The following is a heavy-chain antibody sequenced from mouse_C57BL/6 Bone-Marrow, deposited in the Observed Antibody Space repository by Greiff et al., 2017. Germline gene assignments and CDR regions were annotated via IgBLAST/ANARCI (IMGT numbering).Heavy chain of an antibody. J-gene: IGHJ1*03. Sequence: VQLLQSGPELVKPGASVKLSCTASGYTFTSYDINWVQQSPGQGLEWIGWIYPRDGSTKYNEKFKGKVTLTIDTSTSTAYLELHSLTSEDSEVYFCARDYGSSYCYFDVWGKGTTVTVSS. D-gene: IGHD1-1*01. V-gene: IGHV1-85*01. CDR1: GYTFTSYD. CDR3: ARDYGSSYCYFDV. CDR2: IYPRDGST.